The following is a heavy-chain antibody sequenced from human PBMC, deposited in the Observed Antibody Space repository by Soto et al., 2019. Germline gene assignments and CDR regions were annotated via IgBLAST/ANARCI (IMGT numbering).Heavy chain of an antibody. CDR2: INPNSGGS. D-gene: IGHD3-3*01. CDR3: ATGYYTTSPDY. J-gene: IGHJ4*02. CDR1: GYTFTGYY. Sequence: GASVKGSCKAAGYTFTGYYIHWVRQAPGQGLEWMGWINPNSGGSNYAQKFQGWVTMTRDTSISTAYMELNRLKSDDTAVYYCATGYYTTSPDYWGQGTLVTVSS. V-gene: IGHV1-2*04.